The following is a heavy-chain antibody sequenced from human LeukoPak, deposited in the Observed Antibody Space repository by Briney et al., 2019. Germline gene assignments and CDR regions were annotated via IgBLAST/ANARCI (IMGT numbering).Heavy chain of an antibody. CDR3: AKDRTAGYDGLVDY. D-gene: IGHD5-12*01. J-gene: IGHJ4*02. V-gene: IGHV3-30*18. CDR2: ISYDGSNK. Sequence: PGRSLRLSCAASGFTFSNYGMHWARQAPGKGLEWVAVISYDGSNKYYTDSVKGRFTISRDNSKNTLYLQMNSLRAEDTAVYYCAKDRTAGYDGLVDYWGQGTLVTVSS. CDR1: GFTFSNYG.